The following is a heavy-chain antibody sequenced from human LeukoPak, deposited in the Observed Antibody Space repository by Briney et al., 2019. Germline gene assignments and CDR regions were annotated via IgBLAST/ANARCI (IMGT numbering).Heavy chain of an antibody. CDR2: INHSGST. Sequence: PSETLSLTCAVYGGSFSGYYWSWIRQPPGKGLEWIGEINHSGSTNYNPSLKSRVTISVDTSKNQFSLKLSSVTAADTAVYYCARHVLRGYSGYGGVFDYWGQGTLVTVSS. D-gene: IGHD5-12*01. J-gene: IGHJ4*02. CDR3: ARHVLRGYSGYGGVFDY. V-gene: IGHV4-34*01. CDR1: GGSFSGYY.